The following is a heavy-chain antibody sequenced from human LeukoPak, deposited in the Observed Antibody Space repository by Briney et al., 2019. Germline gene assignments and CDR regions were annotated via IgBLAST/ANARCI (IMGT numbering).Heavy chain of an antibody. Sequence: SETLSLTCTVSGGSISSSSYYWGWIRQPPGKGLEWIGNIYYSGSTYYNPSLKSRVTISVDTSKNQFSLKLSSVTAADTAVYYCARPRRAYYMDVWGKGTTVTVSS. CDR3: ARPRRAYYMDV. V-gene: IGHV4-39*07. CDR2: IYYSGST. CDR1: GGSISSSSYY. J-gene: IGHJ6*03.